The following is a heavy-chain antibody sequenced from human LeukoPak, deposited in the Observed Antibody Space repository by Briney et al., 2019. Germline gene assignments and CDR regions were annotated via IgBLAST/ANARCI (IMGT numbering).Heavy chain of an antibody. D-gene: IGHD3-10*01. J-gene: IGHJ6*03. Sequence: SVKVSCKASGGTFSSYAISWVRQAPGQGLEWMGRIIPIFGTANYAQKFQGRVTITTDESTSTAYMELSSLRSEDTAMYYCASSVQFGELHPDYYYYYYMDVWGKGTTVTVSS. CDR3: ASSVQFGELHPDYYYYYYMDV. CDR2: IIPIFGTA. V-gene: IGHV1-69*05. CDR1: GGTFSSYA.